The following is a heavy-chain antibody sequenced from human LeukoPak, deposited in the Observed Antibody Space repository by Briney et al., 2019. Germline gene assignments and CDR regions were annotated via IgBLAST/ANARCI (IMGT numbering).Heavy chain of an antibody. CDR3: ARATQRYCSGSTCFPYWFDT. CDR2: THTSGSP. V-gene: IGHV4-4*09. D-gene: IGHD2-15*01. CDR1: GGSMTNYF. J-gene: IGHJ5*02. Sequence: PSETLSLTCTASGGSMTNYFWNWIRQSPGKGLEWIGYTHTSGSPDYSLSLKSRVTISLDTSKNQFSLMLYSVTAADTAVYFCARATQRYCSGSTCFPYWFDTWGRGILVTVSS.